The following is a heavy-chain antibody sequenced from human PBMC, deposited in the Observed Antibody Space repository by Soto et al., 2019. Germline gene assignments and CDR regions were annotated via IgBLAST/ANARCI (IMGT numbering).Heavy chain of an antibody. CDR3: ARVHRGDYYYYYYVDV. Sequence: QVQLQESGPGLVKPSETLSLTCTVSGGSISSYYWSWIRQPPGKGLEWIGYIHYSGSTNYNPSLKRRVTIALDTANNQFSLKLSSVTAADTAVYYCARVHRGDYYYYYYVDVWGKGTTVTVSS. CDR2: IHYSGST. J-gene: IGHJ6*03. D-gene: IGHD4-17*01. V-gene: IGHV4-59*08. CDR1: GGSISSYY.